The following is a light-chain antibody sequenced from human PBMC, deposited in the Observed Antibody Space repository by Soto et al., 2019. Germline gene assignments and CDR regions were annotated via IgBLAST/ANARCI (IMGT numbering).Light chain of an antibody. J-gene: IGKJ4*01. CDR2: GAS. CDR3: QQYGDSPLN. V-gene: IGKV3-20*01. Sequence: EIVMTQSPATLSVSPGERATLSCRASQSVSSNLAWYQQKPGQAPRLLIYGASSRATGIPDRFSGSGSGTDFTLTISRLEPEDFAVYHCQQYGDSPLNFGGGTKV. CDR1: QSVSSN.